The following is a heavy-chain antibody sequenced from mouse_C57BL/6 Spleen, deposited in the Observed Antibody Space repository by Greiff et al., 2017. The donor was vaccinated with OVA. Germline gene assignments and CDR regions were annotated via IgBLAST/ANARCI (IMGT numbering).Heavy chain of an antibody. Sequence: QVQLQQPGAELVMPGASVKLSCKASGYTFTSYWMHWVKQRPGQGLEWIGEIDPSDSYTNYNQKFKGKSTLTVDKSSCTAYMQLSSLTSEVSAAYYCARFDGYYAAYWGQGTLVTVSA. D-gene: IGHD2-3*01. CDR2: IDPSDSYT. CDR1: GYTFTSYW. J-gene: IGHJ3*01. CDR3: ARFDGYYAAY. V-gene: IGHV1-69*01.